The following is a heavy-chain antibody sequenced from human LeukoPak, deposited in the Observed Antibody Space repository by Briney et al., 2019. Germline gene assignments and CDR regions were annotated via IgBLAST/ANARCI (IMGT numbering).Heavy chain of an antibody. D-gene: IGHD2-21*01. V-gene: IGHV1-69*05. J-gene: IGHJ5*02. CDR2: IIPIFGTA. Sequence: GSSVKVSCKASGGTFSSSAISWVRQAPGQGLEWMGGIIPIFGTANYAQKFQGRVTITTDESTSTAYMELSSLRSEDTAVYYCARDIVVGQGNWFDPWGQGTLVTVSS. CDR3: ARDIVVGQGNWFDP. CDR1: GGTFSSSA.